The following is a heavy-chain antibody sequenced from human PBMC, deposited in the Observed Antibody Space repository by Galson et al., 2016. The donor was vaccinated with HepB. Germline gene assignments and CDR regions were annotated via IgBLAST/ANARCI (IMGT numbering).Heavy chain of an antibody. J-gene: IGHJ4*02. CDR2: ISHNGNYK. V-gene: IGHV3-30*18. CDR3: AKDPSRLLEAGRLDS. CDR1: GFTFSSFG. D-gene: IGHD6-19*01. Sequence: SLRLSCAGSGFTFSSFGLHWVHQAPGKGLDWVAVISHNGNYKYYADSVKGRFTISRDNSKTTVYLQMNSLRAEDTAVYYCAKDPSRLLEAGRLDSWGQGTLVTVSS.